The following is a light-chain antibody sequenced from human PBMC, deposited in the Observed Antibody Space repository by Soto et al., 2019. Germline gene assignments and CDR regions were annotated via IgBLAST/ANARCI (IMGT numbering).Light chain of an antibody. CDR2: GVT. V-gene: IGLV2-14*03. Sequence: QSVLTQPASVSGSPGQSITISCSGGSSDIGDYNYVSWYQQQPGKAPQLMIYGVTNRPSGVSNRFSGSKSGNTASLTISGLQAEDEAEYYCSSFASGSTWVFGGGTKVTVL. CDR3: SSFASGSTWV. CDR1: SSDIGDYNY. J-gene: IGLJ2*01.